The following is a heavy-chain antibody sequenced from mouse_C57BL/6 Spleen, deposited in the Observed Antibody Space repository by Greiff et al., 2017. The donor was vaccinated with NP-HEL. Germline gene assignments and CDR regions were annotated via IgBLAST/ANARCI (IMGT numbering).Heavy chain of an antibody. Sequence: EVKLMESGGDLVKPGGSLKLSCAASGFTFSSYGMSWVRQTPDKRLEWVATISSGGSYTYYPDSVKGRFTISRDNAKNTLYLQMSSLKSEDTAMYYCARQAFTTVVAPRAMDYWGQGTSVTVSS. V-gene: IGHV5-6*01. D-gene: IGHD1-1*01. CDR1: GFTFSSYG. J-gene: IGHJ4*01. CDR3: ARQAFTTVVAPRAMDY. CDR2: ISSGGSYT.